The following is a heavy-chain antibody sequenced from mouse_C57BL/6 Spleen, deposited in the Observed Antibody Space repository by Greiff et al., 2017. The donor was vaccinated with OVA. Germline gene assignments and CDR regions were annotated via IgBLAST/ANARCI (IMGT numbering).Heavy chain of an antibody. D-gene: IGHD2-4*01. CDR1: GYTFTEYT. Sequence: VQLQQSGAELVKPGASVKLSCKASGYTFTEYTIHWVKQRSGQGLEWIGWFYPGSGGIKYNEKFKDKATLTADKSSSTVYMELSRLTSEDSAVYFCARHEEGVYYDYDVPFAYWGQGTLVTVSA. CDR3: ARHEEGVYYDYDVPFAY. CDR2: FYPGSGGI. V-gene: IGHV1-62-2*01. J-gene: IGHJ3*01.